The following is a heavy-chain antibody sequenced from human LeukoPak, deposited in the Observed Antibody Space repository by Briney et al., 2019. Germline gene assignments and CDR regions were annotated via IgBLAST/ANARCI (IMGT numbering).Heavy chain of an antibody. CDR3: ARGNLYDFWSGYYPYYYYMDV. J-gene: IGHJ6*03. Sequence: ASVKVSCKASGYTFTSYGINWVRQATGQGLEWMGWMNPNSGNTGYAQKFQGRVTMTRNTSISTAYMELSSLRSEDTAVYYCARGNLYDFWSGYYPYYYYMDVWGKGTTVTVSS. CDR2: MNPNSGNT. D-gene: IGHD3-3*01. CDR1: GYTFTSYG. V-gene: IGHV1-8*01.